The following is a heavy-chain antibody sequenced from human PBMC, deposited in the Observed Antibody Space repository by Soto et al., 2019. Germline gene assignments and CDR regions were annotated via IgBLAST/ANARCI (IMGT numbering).Heavy chain of an antibody. CDR1: GGSISGYY. J-gene: IGHJ4*02. V-gene: IGHV4-59*01. D-gene: IGHD2-15*01. CDR2: ISNTGNT. Sequence: VQLQESGPRLVRPSETLSLSCTVSGGSISGYYWNWIRQPPGRGLEWIGYISNTGNTNYNPSLKSRVSISVDTSKNQVSLNLRAVTAEDTALYYCARDSAVVSSKRGFEYWGQGTLVTGSS. CDR3: ARDSAVVSSKRGFEY.